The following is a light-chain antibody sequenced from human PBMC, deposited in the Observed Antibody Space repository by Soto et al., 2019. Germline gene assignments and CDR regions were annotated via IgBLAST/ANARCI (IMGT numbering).Light chain of an antibody. CDR1: SSDVGSYNL. CDR3: CSYAGSSTPVV. CDR2: EGS. Sequence: QSALTQPASVSGSPGQSITISCTGTSSDVGSYNLVSWYQQHPGKAPKLMIYEGSKRPSGVSNRFSGSKSGNTASLTISGLQADDDADYYCCSYAGSSTPVVFGGGTKLTVL. J-gene: IGLJ2*01. V-gene: IGLV2-23*01.